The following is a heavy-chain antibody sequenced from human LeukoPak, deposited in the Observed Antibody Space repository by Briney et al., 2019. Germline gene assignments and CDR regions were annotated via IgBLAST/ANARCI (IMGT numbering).Heavy chain of an antibody. V-gene: IGHV4-4*07. Sequence: PSETLSLTCTVSGGSICSYNWSWIRAPAGKGLEWMGHIYSTGSTNYNPYLKSRVTMSVDTSKNQFSLRLRSVTAADTAVYYCARQIASAGTAGFDFWGQGALVTVSS. J-gene: IGHJ4*02. CDR1: GGSICSYN. CDR2: IYSTGST. CDR3: ARQIASAGTAGFDF. D-gene: IGHD6-13*01.